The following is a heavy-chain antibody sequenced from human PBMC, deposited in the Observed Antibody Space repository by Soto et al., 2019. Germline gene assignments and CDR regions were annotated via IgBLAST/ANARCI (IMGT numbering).Heavy chain of an antibody. CDR1: GFTFSSYA. CDR2: ISGSGGST. J-gene: IGHJ4*02. V-gene: IGHV3-23*01. D-gene: IGHD5-18*01. Sequence: EVRLLESGGGLVQPGGSLRLSCAASGFTFSSYAMSWVRQAPGKGLEWVSAISGSGGSTYYADSVKGRLTISRDNSKNTLYLQMNSLRAEDTAVYYCARTLYSYGTDYWGQGTLVTVSS. CDR3: ARTLYSYGTDY.